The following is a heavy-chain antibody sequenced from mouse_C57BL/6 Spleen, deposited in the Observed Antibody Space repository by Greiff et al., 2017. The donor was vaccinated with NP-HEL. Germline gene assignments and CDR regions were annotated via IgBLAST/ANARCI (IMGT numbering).Heavy chain of an antibody. D-gene: IGHD1-1*01. CDR3: ARHDYYGSSYDYYAMDY. CDR2: ISSGGSYT. CDR1: GFTFSSYG. Sequence: EVKVVESGGDLVKPGGSLKLSCAASGFTFSSYGMSWVRQTPDKRLEWVATISSGGSYTYYPDSVKGRFTISRDNAKNTLYLQMSSLKSEDTAMYYCARHDYYGSSYDYYAMDYWGQGTSVTVSS. V-gene: IGHV5-6*01. J-gene: IGHJ4*01.